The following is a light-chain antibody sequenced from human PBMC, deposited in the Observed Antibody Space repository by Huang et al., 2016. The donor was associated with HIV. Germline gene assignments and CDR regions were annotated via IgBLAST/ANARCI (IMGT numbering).Light chain of an antibody. CDR1: QSVGSS. CDR3: QQYNNCPKT. CDR2: GTS. Sequence: EIVMTQSPATLSVSPGEGATLSCRASQSVGSSSAWYQQTPGQAPRLLIYGTSTRASGIPTRFSGSGSGTEFTLTISSLQSEDFAVYYCQQYNNCPKTFGQGTKVEIK. J-gene: IGKJ1*01. V-gene: IGKV3-15*01.